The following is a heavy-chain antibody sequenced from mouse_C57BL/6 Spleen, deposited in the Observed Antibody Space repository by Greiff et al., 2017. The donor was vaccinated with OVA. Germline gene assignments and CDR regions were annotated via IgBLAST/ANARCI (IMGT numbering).Heavy chain of an antibody. D-gene: IGHD3-2*02. CDR1: GYTFTDYY. Sequence: VQLQQSGPELVKPGASVKISCKASGYTFTDYYMNWVKQSHGKSLEWIGDINPNNGGTSYNQKFKGKATLTVDKSSSTAYMELRSLTSEDSAVYYCARSGSGYGYWGQGTTLTVSS. CDR2: INPNNGGT. CDR3: ARSGSGYGY. V-gene: IGHV1-26*01. J-gene: IGHJ2*01.